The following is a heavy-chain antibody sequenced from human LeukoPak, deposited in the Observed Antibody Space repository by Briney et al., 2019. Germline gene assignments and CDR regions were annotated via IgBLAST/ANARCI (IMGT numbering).Heavy chain of an antibody. CDR3: ARDRFLEVGATSNRVYYYYGMDV. J-gene: IGHJ6*02. V-gene: IGHV3-53*04. D-gene: IGHD1-26*01. CDR2: IYSGGST. CDR1: GFTVSSNY. Sequence: PGGSLRLSCAASGFTVSSNYMSWVRQAPGKGLEWVSVIYSGGSTYYADSVKGRFTISRHNSKNTLYLQVNSLRAEDTAVYYCARDRFLEVGATSNRVYYYYGMDVWGQGTTVTVSS.